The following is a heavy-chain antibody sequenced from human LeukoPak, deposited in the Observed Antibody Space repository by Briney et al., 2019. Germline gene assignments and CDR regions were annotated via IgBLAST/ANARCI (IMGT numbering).Heavy chain of an antibody. V-gene: IGHV3-23*01. Sequence: PGGSLRLSCAASGFTFSSYSVNWVRQAPGKGLEWVSAISDSGGSTYYAGSVKGRFTISRDNSKSTLYLQMNSLRAEDTAVYYCAKPIVGPKRTHFDSWGQGTLVTVSS. CDR1: GFTFSSYS. CDR3: AKPIVGPKRTHFDS. D-gene: IGHD1-26*01. J-gene: IGHJ4*02. CDR2: ISDSGGST.